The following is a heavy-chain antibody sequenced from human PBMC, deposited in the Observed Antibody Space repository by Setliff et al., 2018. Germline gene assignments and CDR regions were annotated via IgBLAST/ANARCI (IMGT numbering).Heavy chain of an antibody. V-gene: IGHV4-34*01. D-gene: IGHD2-15*01. J-gene: IGHJ6*03. CDR3: ARERRFCIGSGCYSGNYYYYMDV. CDR2: INHRGST. CDR1: GGTFSDYY. Sequence: SETLSLTCAAYGGTFSDYYWTWIRQPPGKGLEWIGEINHRGSTNYNPSLKSRVTLSVDTPKNQFSLELTSVTAADTAVYYCARERRFCIGSGCYSGNYYYYMDVWGKGTTVTVSS.